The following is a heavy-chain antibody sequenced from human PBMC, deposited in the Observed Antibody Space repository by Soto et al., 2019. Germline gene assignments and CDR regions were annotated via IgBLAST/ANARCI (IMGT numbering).Heavy chain of an antibody. D-gene: IGHD2-2*01. CDR1: GFTFSSYG. J-gene: IGHJ6*03. Sequence: GGSLRLSCAASGFTFSSYGMHWVRQAPGKGLEWVAVIWYDGSNKYYADSVKGRFTISRDNSKNTLYLQMNSLRAEDTAVYYCARGNRGGSTRKQYYYYYMDVWGKGTTVTVSS. CDR3: ARGNRGGSTRKQYYYYYMDV. CDR2: IWYDGSNK. V-gene: IGHV3-33*01.